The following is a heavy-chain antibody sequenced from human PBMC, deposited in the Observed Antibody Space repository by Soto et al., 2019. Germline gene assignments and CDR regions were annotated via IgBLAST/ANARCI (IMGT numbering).Heavy chain of an antibody. D-gene: IGHD1-26*01. J-gene: IGHJ4*02. CDR1: GDTFSSNV. Sequence: QVQLVQSEPEVKKPGASVKVSGKVSGDTFSSNVITWVRQAPGQGLEWMGWIRVYNGNADYAQNLQGRVTMTTDTSTNTAYMELRSLRFDDTAVYYCAQGREAYWGQGTLVTVTS. CDR3: AQGREAY. CDR2: IRVYNGNA. V-gene: IGHV1-18*01.